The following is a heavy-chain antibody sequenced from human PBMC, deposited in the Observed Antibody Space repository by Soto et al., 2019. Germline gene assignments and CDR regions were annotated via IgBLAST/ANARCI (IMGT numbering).Heavy chain of an antibody. CDR2: ISSSSSVI. D-gene: IGHD7-27*01. CDR3: ARGLSWGSNWYYYMDV. J-gene: IGHJ6*03. Sequence: SVTLSRATSGFILTDCSMNWERQAPGKGLEWVSYISSSSSVIDYADSVKGRFTVSRDNARNSLYLQMNSLRAEDTAVYYCARGLSWGSNWYYYMDVWCKGTTVTVS. CDR1: GFILTDCS. V-gene: IGHV3-48*01.